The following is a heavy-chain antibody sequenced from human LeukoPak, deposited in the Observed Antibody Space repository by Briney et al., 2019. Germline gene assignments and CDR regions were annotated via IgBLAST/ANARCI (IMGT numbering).Heavy chain of an antibody. V-gene: IGHV1-18*01. Sequence: ASVKVSCKASGYTFTSYGISWVRQAPGQGLEWMGWISAYNGNTNYAQKLQGRVTMTTDSSTSTAYMELRSLRSDDTAVYYCASEVGATGTLDYWGQGTLVTVSS. J-gene: IGHJ4*02. CDR1: GYTFTSYG. CDR3: ASEVGATGTLDY. D-gene: IGHD1-26*01. CDR2: ISAYNGNT.